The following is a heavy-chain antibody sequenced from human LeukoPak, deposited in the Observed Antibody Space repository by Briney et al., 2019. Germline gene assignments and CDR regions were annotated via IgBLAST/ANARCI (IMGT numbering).Heavy chain of an antibody. Sequence: PGGSHRLSCAASGFSFSDAWMSWVRQIPGKGLGWVGRIESKTDGGTTDYAAPVKGRFTISRDDSTNTPYLQMNSLKTEDTAVYYCTTEGTDYYDSSGYYLFDYWGQGTLVTVSS. CDR2: IESKTDGGTT. CDR1: GFSFSDAW. CDR3: TTEGTDYYDSSGYYLFDY. V-gene: IGHV3-15*04. D-gene: IGHD3-22*01. J-gene: IGHJ4*02.